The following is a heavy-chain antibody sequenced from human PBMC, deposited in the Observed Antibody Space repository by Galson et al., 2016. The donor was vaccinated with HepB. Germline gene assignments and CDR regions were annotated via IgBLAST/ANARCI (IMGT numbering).Heavy chain of an antibody. J-gene: IGHJ4*02. Sequence: SVKVSCKASGGTFSSHGISWVRQAAGQGLEWMGGIIPMLNTANYAQKFQGRVTITADESTRTSYMELNSLTSEDTAVYYCAKTQSNLLRGFVFFDFWGQGTLVTVSS. CDR1: GGTFSSHG. CDR2: IIPMLNTA. D-gene: IGHD3-10*01. V-gene: IGHV1-69*13. CDR3: AKTQSNLLRGFVFFDF.